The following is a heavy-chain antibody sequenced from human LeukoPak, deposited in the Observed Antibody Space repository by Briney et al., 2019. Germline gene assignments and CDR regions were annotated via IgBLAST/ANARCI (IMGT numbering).Heavy chain of an antibody. CDR1: GFTFSDYY. CDR3: ARDGMRYSSSWYPNWFHP. J-gene: IGHJ5*02. CDR2: ISSSSSYT. D-gene: IGHD6-13*01. V-gene: IGHV3-11*05. Sequence: GGSLRLSCAASGFTFSDYYMSWIRQAPGKGLEWVSYISSSSSYTNYADSVKGRFTISRDNAKNSLYLQMNSLRAEDTAVYYCARDGMRYSSSWYPNWFHPWGQGTLVTVSS.